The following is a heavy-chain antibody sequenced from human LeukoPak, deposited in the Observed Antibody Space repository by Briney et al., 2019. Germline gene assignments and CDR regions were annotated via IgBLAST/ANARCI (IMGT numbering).Heavy chain of an antibody. V-gene: IGHV1-46*01. CDR3: ARDPISAGYSWYSNNWFDP. J-gene: IGHJ5*02. D-gene: IGHD1-26*01. CDR1: GGTFSTFA. CDR2: INPSGGST. Sequence: ASVKVSCKASGGTFSTFAISWVRQAPGQGLEWMGIINPSGGSTSYAQKFQGRVTMTRDMSTSTVYMELSRLRSDDTAVYYCARDPISAGYSWYSNNWFDPWGQGTLVTVSS.